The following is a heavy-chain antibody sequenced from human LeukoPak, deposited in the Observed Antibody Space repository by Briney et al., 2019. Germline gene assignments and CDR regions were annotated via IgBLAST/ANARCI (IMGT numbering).Heavy chain of an antibody. Sequence: SETLSLTCTVSGYSISSGYYWGWIRQPPGKGLEWIGTIRHSGTTYYNPSLKSRVTISVDTSKNQFSLKLSSVTAADTAVYYCARLPNYYDSSGYYSDWGQGTLVTVSS. J-gene: IGHJ4*02. V-gene: IGHV4-38-2*02. CDR2: IRHSGTT. CDR1: GYSISSGYY. D-gene: IGHD3-22*01. CDR3: ARLPNYYDSSGYYSD.